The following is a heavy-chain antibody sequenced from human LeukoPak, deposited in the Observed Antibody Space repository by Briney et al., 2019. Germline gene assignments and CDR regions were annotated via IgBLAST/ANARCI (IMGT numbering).Heavy chain of an antibody. J-gene: IGHJ5*02. V-gene: IGHV3-30-3*01. CDR3: ARDGDSSGYGNWFDP. Sequence: GGSLRLSCAASGFTFSSYAMHWVRQAPGKGLEWVAVISYDGSNKYYADSVKGRFTISRDNSKNTLYLQMNSLRAEDTAVYYRARDGDSSGYGNWFDPWGQGTLVTVSS. CDR1: GFTFSSYA. CDR2: ISYDGSNK. D-gene: IGHD3-22*01.